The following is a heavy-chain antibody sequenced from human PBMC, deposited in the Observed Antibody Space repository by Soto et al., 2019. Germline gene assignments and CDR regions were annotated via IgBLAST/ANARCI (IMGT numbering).Heavy chain of an antibody. J-gene: IGHJ4*02. Sequence: QVHLVESGGGVVQPGRSLRLSCAASGFTFSNSAMHWVRQAPGKGLEWVAIISYDGSNKYYADSVEGRFTISRDNSKNTLYRQLSSLKPEHTAFYYDAKTQECRSTNCYAAFDYWGQGPLVTVSS. CDR2: ISYDGSNK. CDR1: GFTFSNSA. CDR3: AKTQECRSTNCYAAFDY. V-gene: IGHV3-30-3*02. D-gene: IGHD2-2*01.